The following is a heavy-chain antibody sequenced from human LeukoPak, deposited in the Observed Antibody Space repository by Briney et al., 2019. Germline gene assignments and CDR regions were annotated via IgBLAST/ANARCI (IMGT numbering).Heavy chain of an antibody. J-gene: IGHJ4*02. CDR1: GGSFSGYY. V-gene: IGHV4-34*01. Sequence: PSETLSLTCAVYGGSFSGYYWSWIRQPPGKGLEWIGEINHSGSTNYNPSLKSRVTISVDTSKNQFSLKLSSVTAADTAVYYCARERDDYWGQGTLVTVSS. CDR3: ARERDDY. CDR2: INHSGST.